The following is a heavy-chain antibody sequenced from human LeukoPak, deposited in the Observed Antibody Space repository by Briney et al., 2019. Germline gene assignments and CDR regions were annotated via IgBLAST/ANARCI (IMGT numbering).Heavy chain of an antibody. Sequence: GGSLRLSCAASGFMFRSFWMHWVRQGTGKGLVWVSRIEGDGSTTGYADSVKGRFTISRDNAKNTVYLQMNSLRAEGTAVYYCAREGDGLSYWGQGTRVTVSS. CDR1: GFMFRSFW. CDR2: IEGDGSTT. J-gene: IGHJ4*02. CDR3: AREGDGLSY. V-gene: IGHV3-74*01. D-gene: IGHD3-9*01.